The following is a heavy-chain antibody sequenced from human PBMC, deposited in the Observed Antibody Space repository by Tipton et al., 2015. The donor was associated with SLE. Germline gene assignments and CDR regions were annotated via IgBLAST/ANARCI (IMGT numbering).Heavy chain of an antibody. CDR2: IYYSGST. V-gene: IGHV4-39*01. CDR1: GGSISSSSYY. D-gene: IGHD3-10*01. J-gene: IGHJ3*02. CDR3: ARTYGSGSYGAFDI. Sequence: TLSLTCTVSGGSISSSSYYWGWIRQPPGKGLEWIGSIYYSGSTYYNPSLKSRVTISVDTSKNQFSLKLSSVTAADTAVYYCARTYGSGSYGAFDIWGQGTMVTVSS.